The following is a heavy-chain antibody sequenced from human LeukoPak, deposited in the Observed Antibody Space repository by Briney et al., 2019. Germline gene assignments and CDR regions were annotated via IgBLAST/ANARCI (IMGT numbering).Heavy chain of an antibody. CDR2: IYSSGST. CDR1: GGSISSHY. Sequence: SETLSLTCTVSGGSISSHYWSWIRQPAGKGLEWIGRIYSSGSTNYNPSLKSRVTMSVDTSKNQFSLKLSSVTAADTAVYYCARGPGGIVVVPAVYNWFDPWGQGTLVTVSS. D-gene: IGHD2-2*01. V-gene: IGHV4-4*07. J-gene: IGHJ5*02. CDR3: ARGPGGIVVVPAVYNWFDP.